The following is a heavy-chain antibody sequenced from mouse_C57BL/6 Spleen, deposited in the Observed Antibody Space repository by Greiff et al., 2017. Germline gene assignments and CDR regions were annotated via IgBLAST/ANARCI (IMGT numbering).Heavy chain of an antibody. Sequence: VQLKESGPGLVKPSQSLSLTCSVTGYSITSGYYWNWIRQFPGNKLEWMGYISYDGSNNYNPSLKNRISITRDTSKNQFFLKLNSVTTEDTATYYCARADGYWCAYWGQGTLVTVSA. D-gene: IGHD2-3*01. CDR2: ISYDGSN. CDR1: GYSITSGYY. CDR3: ARADGYWCAY. V-gene: IGHV3-6*01. J-gene: IGHJ3*01.